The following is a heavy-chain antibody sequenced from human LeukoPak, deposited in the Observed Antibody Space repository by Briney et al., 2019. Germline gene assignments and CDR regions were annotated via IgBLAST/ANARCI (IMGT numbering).Heavy chain of an antibody. CDR3: ARPSGLLDSHDAFDI. Sequence: ASVKVSCKASAYTFTTSDINWVRQAAGQGLEWMGWMNPNSGHTGYAQRFQGRVTMTRNTSISAAYMELSSLRSEDTAVYYCARPSGLLDSHDAFDIWGQGTMVTVSS. CDR2: MNPNSGHT. D-gene: IGHD1-26*01. J-gene: IGHJ3*02. V-gene: IGHV1-8*01. CDR1: AYTFTTSD.